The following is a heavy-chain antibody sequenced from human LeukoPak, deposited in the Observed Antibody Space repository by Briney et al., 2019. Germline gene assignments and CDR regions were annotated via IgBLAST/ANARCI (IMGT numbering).Heavy chain of an antibody. CDR3: ARAEETTWGIDP. Sequence: GGSLRLSCAVSGFTFSDYSMNWVRQAPEKGLEWLSYINSKSDDIYHADSVKGRFTVSRDNAKNSLYLQMNNLRAEDTAVYYCARAEETTWGIDPWGQGTLVTVSS. CDR1: GFTFSDYS. V-gene: IGHV3-48*01. CDR2: INSKSDDI. J-gene: IGHJ5*02. D-gene: IGHD3-16*01.